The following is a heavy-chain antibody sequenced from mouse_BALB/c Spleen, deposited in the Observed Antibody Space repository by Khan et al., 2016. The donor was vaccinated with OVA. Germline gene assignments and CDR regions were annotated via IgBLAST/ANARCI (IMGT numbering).Heavy chain of an antibody. CDR3: ARPLYGTLFDY. CDR1: GYTFTDYA. J-gene: IGHJ2*01. Sequence: QVQLKQSGAELVRPGVSVKISCKGSGYTFTDYAMHWVKQSHAKSLEWIGLISTYSGDTSYNQKFRGKATMTVDKSSSTAYMELARLTSEDSAIYYCARPLYGTLFDYWGQDTALTVSS. V-gene: IGHV1S137*01. CDR2: ISTYSGDT. D-gene: IGHD2-1*01.